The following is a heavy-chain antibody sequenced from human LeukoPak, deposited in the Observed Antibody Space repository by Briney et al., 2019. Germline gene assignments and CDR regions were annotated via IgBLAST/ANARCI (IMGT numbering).Heavy chain of an antibody. CDR3: ARQGSSWGYYYYYMDV. D-gene: IGHD6-6*01. Sequence: ESLKISCKGSGYSFTSYWIGWVRQMPGKGLEWMGIIYPGDSDTRYSPSFQGQVTISADKSISTAYLQWSSLKASDTAMYYCARQGSSWGYYYYYMDVWGKGTTVTVSS. CDR2: IYPGDSDT. CDR1: GYSFTSYW. V-gene: IGHV5-51*01. J-gene: IGHJ6*03.